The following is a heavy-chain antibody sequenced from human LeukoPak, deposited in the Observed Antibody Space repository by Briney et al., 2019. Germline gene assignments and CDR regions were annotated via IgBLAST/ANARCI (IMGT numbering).Heavy chain of an antibody. Sequence: SETLSLTCTVSGGSISSYYWSWIRQPPGKGLEWIGYIYTSGSTNYNPSLKSRVTISVDTSKNQFSLKLSSVTAADTAVYYCARSLPVFWSGYVVPDAFDIWGQGTMVTVSS. V-gene: IGHV4-4*09. CDR2: IYTSGST. CDR1: GGSISSYY. D-gene: IGHD3-3*01. J-gene: IGHJ3*02. CDR3: ARSLPVFWSGYVVPDAFDI.